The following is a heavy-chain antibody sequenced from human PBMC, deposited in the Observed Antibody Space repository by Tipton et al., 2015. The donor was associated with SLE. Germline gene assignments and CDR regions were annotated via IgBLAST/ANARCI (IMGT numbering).Heavy chain of an antibody. D-gene: IGHD3-22*01. CDR3: ARHNYFDSSGYYGDAFDI. CDR1: GYSISSGYY. V-gene: IGHV4-38-2*01. J-gene: IGHJ3*02. Sequence: TLSLTCAVSGYSISSGYYWGWIRQPPGKGLEWIGSSYHSGSTFYNPSLKIRVTISVDTSKNHFSLKLTSVTAADTAVYYCARHNYFDSSGYYGDAFDIWGQGTMVTVSS. CDR2: SYHSGST.